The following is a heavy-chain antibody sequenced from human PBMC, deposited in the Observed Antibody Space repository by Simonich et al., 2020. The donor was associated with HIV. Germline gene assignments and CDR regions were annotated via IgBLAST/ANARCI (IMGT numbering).Heavy chain of an antibody. Sequence: EVQLVESGGGLVQPGRSLRLSCAASGFTFDDYAMHWVRQALGKGLEGVSSISWNSGSIGYADSVKGRFTISRDNAKNSLYLQMNSLRAEDTALYYCAKSPIPNWGTPHFDYWGQGTLVTVSS. D-gene: IGHD7-27*01. CDR2: ISWNSGSI. V-gene: IGHV3-9*01. CDR1: GFTFDDYA. CDR3: AKSPIPNWGTPHFDY. J-gene: IGHJ4*02.